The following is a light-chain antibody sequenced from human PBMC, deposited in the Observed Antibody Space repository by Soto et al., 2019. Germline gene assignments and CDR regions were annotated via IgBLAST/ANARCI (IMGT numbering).Light chain of an antibody. CDR1: QSVSSY. CDR3: QQRSNWPPRIT. V-gene: IGKV3-11*01. J-gene: IGKJ5*01. Sequence: EIVLTQSPATLSLSPGERATLSCRASQSVSSYLAWYQQKPGQAPRLLIYDASNRATGIPARFSGIGSGTACTLTITSLEPEDFAVYYCQQRSNWPPRITFGQGTRLEIK. CDR2: DAS.